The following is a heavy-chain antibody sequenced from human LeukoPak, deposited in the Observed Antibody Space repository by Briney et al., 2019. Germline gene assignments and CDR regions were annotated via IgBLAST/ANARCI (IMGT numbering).Heavy chain of an antibody. J-gene: IGHJ5*02. D-gene: IGHD4-11*01. CDR3: AKDHYTAGFDP. Sequence: GGSLRLSCAASGFTFSSYSMNWVRQAPGKGLEWVSSISSSSSYIYYADSVKGRFTISRDNSKNTLYLQMNSLRAEDTAVYYCAKDHYTAGFDPWGQGTLVTVSS. CDR2: ISSSSSYI. CDR1: GFTFSSYS. V-gene: IGHV3-21*01.